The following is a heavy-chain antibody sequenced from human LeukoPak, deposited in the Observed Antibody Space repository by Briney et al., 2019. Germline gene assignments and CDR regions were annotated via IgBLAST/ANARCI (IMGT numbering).Heavy chain of an antibody. Sequence: GGSLRLSCAASGFTVSSNYMSWVRQAPGKGLEWVSVIYSGGSTYYADSVKGRFTISTDNSKNTLYLQMNSLRAEDTAVYYCARGILGYYFDYWGQGTLVTVSS. D-gene: IGHD2-21*01. CDR3: ARGILGYYFDY. CDR2: IYSGGST. J-gene: IGHJ4*02. V-gene: IGHV3-53*01. CDR1: GFTVSSNY.